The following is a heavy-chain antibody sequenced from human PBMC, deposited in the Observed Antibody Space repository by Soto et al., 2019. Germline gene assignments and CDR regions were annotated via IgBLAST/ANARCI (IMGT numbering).Heavy chain of an antibody. Sequence: GGSLRLSCAASGFTVSSNYMSWVRQAPGKGLEWVSVIYSGGSTYYADSVKGRFTISRDNSKNTLYLQMNSLRAEDTAVYYCARVGTKYYFDYWGQGTLVTVSS. J-gene: IGHJ4*02. CDR3: ARVGTKYYFDY. CDR2: IYSGGST. V-gene: IGHV3-66*01. CDR1: GFTVSSNY. D-gene: IGHD1-26*01.